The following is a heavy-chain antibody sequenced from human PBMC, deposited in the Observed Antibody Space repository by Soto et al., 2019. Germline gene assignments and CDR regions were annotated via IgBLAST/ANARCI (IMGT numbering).Heavy chain of an antibody. V-gene: IGHV5-10-1*01. J-gene: IGHJ6*02. CDR1: GYNFNSNW. D-gene: IGHD3-10*01. Sequence: PGESLKISCKGSGYNFNSNWITWVRQTPGKGLQWMGKIYPTDSYTNYSPSLQGHITFSVDKSITTAYMQWSSLKASDAADTAVDYCARLPGVNYGWARSLRYYYYHGMDVWGQGTTVTVSS. CDR3: ARLPGVNYGWARSLRYYYYHGMDV. CDR2: IYPTDSYT.